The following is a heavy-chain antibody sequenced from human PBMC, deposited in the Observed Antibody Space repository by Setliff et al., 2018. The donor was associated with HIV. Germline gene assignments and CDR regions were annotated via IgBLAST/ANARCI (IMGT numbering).Heavy chain of an antibody. J-gene: IGHJ4*02. Sequence: ASVKVSCKASGYTFNTYDLVWVRQTSGQGLEWMGSMNANSGSAVYAPQFQGRVTMTRNTSISTAYMDMSSLRSEDSAVYYCARGVTAIQYWGQGSLVTVPS. CDR1: GYTFNTYD. CDR2: MNANSGSA. V-gene: IGHV1-8*02. CDR3: ARGVTAIQY. D-gene: IGHD4-4*01.